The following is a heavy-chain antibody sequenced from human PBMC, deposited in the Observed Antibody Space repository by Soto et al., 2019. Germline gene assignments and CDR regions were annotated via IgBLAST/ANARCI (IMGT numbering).Heavy chain of an antibody. D-gene: IGHD6-13*01. Sequence: SETLSLTCTVSGGSISSGYYWGWIRQPPGKGLEWIGSIYHSGSTYYNPSLKSRVTISVDTSKNQFSLKLSSVTAADTAVYYCARDGYGSTGYWGQGTLVTVSS. CDR1: GGSISSGYY. CDR3: ARDGYGSTGY. CDR2: IYHSGST. V-gene: IGHV4-38-2*02. J-gene: IGHJ4*02.